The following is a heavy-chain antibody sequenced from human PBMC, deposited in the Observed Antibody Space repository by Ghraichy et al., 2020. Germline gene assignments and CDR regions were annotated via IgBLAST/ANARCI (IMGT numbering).Heavy chain of an antibody. CDR2: ISGSGLST. J-gene: IGHJ4*02. Sequence: GGSPRLSCAASGFTFSNYAMSWVRQAPGKGLEWVSGISGSGLSTYYADSVKGRFTISRDNSKNTLYLQMNSLRAEDTAAYFCAKDSTVTPGYYFDNWGQGSLVTVSS. CDR3: AKDSTVTPGYYFDN. V-gene: IGHV3-23*01. D-gene: IGHD4-17*01. CDR1: GFTFSNYA.